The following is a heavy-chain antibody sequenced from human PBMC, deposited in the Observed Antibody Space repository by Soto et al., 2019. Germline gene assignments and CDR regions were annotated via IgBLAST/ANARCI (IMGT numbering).Heavy chain of an antibody. CDR2: IIPILGIA. CDR3: AGDRGCSGGSGYATRGYYFDY. V-gene: IGHV1-69*08. Sequence: QVQLVQSGAEVKKPGSSVKVSCKASGGTFSSYTISWVRQAPGQGLEWMGRIIPILGIANYAQKFQGRVTITADKSTSTAYMELSSLRSEDTAVYYCAGDRGCSGGSGYATRGYYFDYWGQGTLFTVSS. J-gene: IGHJ4*02. CDR1: GGTFSSYT. D-gene: IGHD2-15*01.